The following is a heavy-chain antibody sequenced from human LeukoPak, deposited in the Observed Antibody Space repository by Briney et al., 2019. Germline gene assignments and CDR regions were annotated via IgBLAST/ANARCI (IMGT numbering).Heavy chain of an antibody. CDR2: INPNSGGT. D-gene: IGHD2-2*01. J-gene: IGHJ4*02. CDR3: ASSPPPSTSCPSCSGDY. CDR1: GYTLTGYY. Sequence: GASVKVSCKASGYTLTGYYMHWVRQAPGQGLEWMGWINPNSGGTNYAQKFQGRVTMTRDTSISTAYMELSRLRSDDTAVYYCASSPPPSTSCPSCSGDYWGQGTLVTVSS. V-gene: IGHV1-2*02.